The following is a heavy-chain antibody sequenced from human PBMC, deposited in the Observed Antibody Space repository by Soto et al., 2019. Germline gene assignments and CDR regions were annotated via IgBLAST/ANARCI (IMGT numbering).Heavy chain of an antibody. D-gene: IGHD6-19*01. CDR2: IYYTGSTGST. CDR3: ARPSVAGTWGPFDY. Sequence: PSETLSLTCTVSGVPISTDDYYWTWIRQPPGKGLEWIGYIYYTGSTGSTNYNPSLKSRLTISVDTSRNQFALNLTSVTAADTAVYYCARPSVAGTWGPFDYWGQGTPVTVSS. V-gene: IGHV4-61*08. J-gene: IGHJ4*02. CDR1: GVPISTDDYY.